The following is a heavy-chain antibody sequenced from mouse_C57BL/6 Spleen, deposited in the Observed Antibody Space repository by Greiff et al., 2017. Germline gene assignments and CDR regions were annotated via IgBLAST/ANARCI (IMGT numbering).Heavy chain of an antibody. V-gene: IGHV1-80*01. Sequence: QVHVKQSGAELVKPGASVKISCKASGYAFSSYWMNWVKQRPGKGLEWIGQIYPGDGYTNYNGKFKGKATLTADKSSSTAYMQLSSLTSEDSAVYFCARDYPYYFDYWGQGTTLTVSS. CDR1: GYAFSSYW. J-gene: IGHJ2*01. CDR3: ARDYPYYFDY. D-gene: IGHD2-4*01. CDR2: IYPGDGYT.